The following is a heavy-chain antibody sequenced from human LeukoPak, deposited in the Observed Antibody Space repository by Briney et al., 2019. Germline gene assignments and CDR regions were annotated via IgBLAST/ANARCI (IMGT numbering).Heavy chain of an antibody. Sequence: KPSETLSLTCTVSGGSISSSSYYWGWIRQPPGKGLEWIGSIYYSGSTYYNPSLKSRVTISVDTSKNQFSLKLSSVTAADTAVYYCARVLWQQLVGYWGQGTLVTVSS. CDR3: ARVLWQQLVGY. V-gene: IGHV4-39*07. CDR1: GGSISSSSYY. D-gene: IGHD6-13*01. J-gene: IGHJ4*02. CDR2: IYYSGST.